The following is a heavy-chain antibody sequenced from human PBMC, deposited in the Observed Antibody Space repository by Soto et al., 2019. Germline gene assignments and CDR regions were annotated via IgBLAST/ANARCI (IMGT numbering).Heavy chain of an antibody. CDR2: IKQDGSEK. CDR3: ARGGGYVRFWFDP. V-gene: IGHV3-7*01. Sequence: ESGGGLVQPGGSLRLSCAASGFTFSSYWMSWVRQAPGKGLEWLANIKQDGSEKYYVDSVKGRFTISRDNAKNSLYLQMNSLRAEDTAVYYCARGGGYVRFWFDPWGQGTLVTVSS. CDR1: GFTFSSYW. J-gene: IGHJ5*02. D-gene: IGHD5-12*01.